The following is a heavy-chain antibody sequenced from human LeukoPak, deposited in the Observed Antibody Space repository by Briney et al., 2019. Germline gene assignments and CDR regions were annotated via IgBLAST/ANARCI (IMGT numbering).Heavy chain of an antibody. CDR3: ASGSALGGSSWYSELGY. CDR2: INPNSGGT. D-gene: IGHD6-13*01. V-gene: IGHV1-2*06. J-gene: IGHJ4*02. CDR1: GYTFTGYH. Sequence: ASVKVSCKASGYTFTGYHMNWVRQAPGQGLEWMGRINPNSGGTNYAQSFQGRVTMTRDTSISTAYMELSRLRSDDTAVYYCASGSALGGSSWYSELGYWGQGTLVTVSS.